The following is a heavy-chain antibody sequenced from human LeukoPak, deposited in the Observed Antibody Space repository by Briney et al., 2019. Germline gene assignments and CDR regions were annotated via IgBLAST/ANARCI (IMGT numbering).Heavy chain of an antibody. D-gene: IGHD6-19*01. CDR2: IQYDGSNK. CDR3: AKGRGWRKFDQ. V-gene: IGHV3-30*02. Sequence: GGSLRLSCAASGFTFSSYGMHWVRQAPGKGLEWVTFIQYDGSNKYYADSVKGRFTVSRDNSKNALFLQMDSLRADDTAVYYCAKGRGWRKFDQWGQGTLVTVSS. CDR1: GFTFSSYG. J-gene: IGHJ4*02.